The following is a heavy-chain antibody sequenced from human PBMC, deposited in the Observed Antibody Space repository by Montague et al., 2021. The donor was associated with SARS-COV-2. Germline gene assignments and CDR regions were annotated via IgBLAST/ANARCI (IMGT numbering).Heavy chain of an antibody. J-gene: IGHJ6*03. D-gene: IGHD3-10*01. CDR1: GTSFSGYY. CDR3: ARLRDGVVPAPILGVGPYYAYYYMDV. Sequence: SETLSLTCAVHGTSFSGYYWNWIRQPPGKGLEWIGEINHGGSTKYNPSLKSRLPISADTSKNQFSLKLTSVAAAATAVYYCARLRDGVVPAPILGVGPYYAYYYMDVWGRGTLVTVSS. V-gene: IGHV4-34*01. CDR2: INHGGST.